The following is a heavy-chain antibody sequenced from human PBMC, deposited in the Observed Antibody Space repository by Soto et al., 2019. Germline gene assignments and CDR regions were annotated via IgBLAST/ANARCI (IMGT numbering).Heavy chain of an antibody. CDR2: LYSSSTI. Sequence: GGSLRLSCAASGFTVSGNYMTWVRQAPGKGLEWVSILYSSSTIYYADSVKGRFTISRDNAKNSLYLQMNSLRDEDTAVYYCAREGYPFDYWGQGTLVTVSS. CDR3: AREGYPFDY. J-gene: IGHJ4*02. V-gene: IGHV3-53*01. D-gene: IGHD5-12*01. CDR1: GFTVSGNY.